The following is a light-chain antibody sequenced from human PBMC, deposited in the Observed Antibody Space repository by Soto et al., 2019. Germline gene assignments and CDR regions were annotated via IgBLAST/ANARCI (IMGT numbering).Light chain of an antibody. CDR3: QQYNNWPPWT. CDR1: QSVTTN. J-gene: IGKJ1*01. V-gene: IGKV3-15*01. CDR2: GAS. Sequence: EVVMTQSPATLSVSPGERATLSCRASQSVTTNMAWYQQKPGQAPRLLIYGASTRATGIPARFSGSGSVTDFTLTISSLQSEDCAVYYCQQYNNWPPWTFGQGTKVEIK.